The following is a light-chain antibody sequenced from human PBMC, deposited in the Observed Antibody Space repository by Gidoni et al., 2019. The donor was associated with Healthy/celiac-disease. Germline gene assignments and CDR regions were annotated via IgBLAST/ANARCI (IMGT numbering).Light chain of an antibody. Sequence: SYELTQPHSVPVSPGQTASITCSGDKLGDKYACWYQQKPGQSPVLVIYQDSKRPSGIPERFSGSNSGNTATLTISGTQAMDEADYYCQAWDSSTAVFGGGTKLTVL. CDR1: KLGDKY. J-gene: IGLJ2*01. V-gene: IGLV3-1*01. CDR3: QAWDSSTAV. CDR2: QDS.